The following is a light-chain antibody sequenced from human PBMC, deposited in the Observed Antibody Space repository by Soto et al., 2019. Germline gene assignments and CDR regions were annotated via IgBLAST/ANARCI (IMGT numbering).Light chain of an antibody. Sequence: IVMTQSPATLSVAPGVRATLSCRASQSVSSNLAWYQQKPGQAPRLLIYGASTRATGIPARFSGSGSGTEFTLTISILQYEDFAVYYCQQYNNWPPRTFGGGTKVEIK. CDR2: GAS. J-gene: IGKJ4*01. V-gene: IGKV3-15*01. CDR3: QQYNNWPPRT. CDR1: QSVSSN.